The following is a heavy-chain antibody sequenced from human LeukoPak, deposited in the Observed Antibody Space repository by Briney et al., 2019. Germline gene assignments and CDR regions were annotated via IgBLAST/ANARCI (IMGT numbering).Heavy chain of an antibody. CDR1: GFTFSSYG. Sequence: GRSLRLSCAASGFTFSSYGMHWVRQAPGKGLEWVAVIWYDGSNKYYADSVKGRFTISRDNSKNTLYLQMNSLRAEDTAVYYCARDRKVVPAAIRHWYFDLWGRGTLVTVSS. D-gene: IGHD2-2*01. V-gene: IGHV3-33*01. J-gene: IGHJ2*01. CDR2: IWYDGSNK. CDR3: ARDRKVVPAAIRHWYFDL.